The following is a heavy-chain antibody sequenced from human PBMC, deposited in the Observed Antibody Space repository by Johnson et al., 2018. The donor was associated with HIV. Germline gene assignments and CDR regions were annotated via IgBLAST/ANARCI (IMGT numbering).Heavy chain of an antibody. CDR1: GFTVSHNY. CDR3: AREGGIVLSPGSFDI. V-gene: IGHV3-53*01. D-gene: IGHD2-8*01. J-gene: IGHJ3*02. CDR2: IYSGGST. Sequence: MLLVESGGGVVQSGRSLRLSCAASGFTVSHNYMSWVRQAPGEGLEWVSVIYSGGSTYYADSVKGRFTISRDNSKNTLYLQMNSLRAEDTAVYYCAREGGIVLSPGSFDIWGQGTMVTVSS.